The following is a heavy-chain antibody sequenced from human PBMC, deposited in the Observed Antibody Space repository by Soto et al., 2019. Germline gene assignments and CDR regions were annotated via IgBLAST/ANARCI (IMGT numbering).Heavy chain of an antibody. D-gene: IGHD5-12*01. J-gene: IGHJ6*02. CDR2: ISFDGNNK. V-gene: IGHV3-30*18. Sequence: QVQLVESGGGVVQPGRSLRLSCAASGFTFSSFGMHWVRQAPGKGLEWVTVISFDGNNKYYADSVKGRFTISRDNSKNTLYLQMNSLRAEDTAVYYCAKENDVAPIHSGVDVWGQGITVTVSS. CDR1: GFTFSSFG. CDR3: AKENDVAPIHSGVDV.